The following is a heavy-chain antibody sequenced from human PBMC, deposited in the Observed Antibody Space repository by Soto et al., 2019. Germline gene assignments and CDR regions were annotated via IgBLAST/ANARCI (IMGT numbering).Heavy chain of an antibody. V-gene: IGHV4-38-2*02. Sequence: PSETLSLTCAVSGFSISSGYFWGRIRQPPGKGPEWLGSIYHSGTTYYNPSVKGRVTISVDTSKNQFSLKMSSVTAADTAVYYCARDSSGYYWFDPWGQGXLVTVSS. CDR1: GFSISSGYF. J-gene: IGHJ5*02. CDR3: ARDSSGYYWFDP. D-gene: IGHD3-22*01. CDR2: IYHSGTT.